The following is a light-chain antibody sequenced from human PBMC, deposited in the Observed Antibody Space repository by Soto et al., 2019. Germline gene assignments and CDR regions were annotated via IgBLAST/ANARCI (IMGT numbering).Light chain of an antibody. V-gene: IGKV3-20*01. Sequence: EIVLTQSPGTLSLSPGERATLSCRASLSVRNSYLAWYQQKPGQAPRHLIYGASSRATGIPDRFSGSGSGTDFTLTISRLEPEDFAVYYCQQYDSSPVTFGQGTKVEIK. CDR2: GAS. CDR1: LSVRNSY. J-gene: IGKJ1*01. CDR3: QQYDSSPVT.